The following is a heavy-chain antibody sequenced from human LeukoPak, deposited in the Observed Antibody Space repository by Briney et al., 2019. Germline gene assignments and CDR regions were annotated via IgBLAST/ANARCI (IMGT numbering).Heavy chain of an antibody. Sequence: PGGSLRLSCAASGFTFDDYGMSWVRQAPGKGLEWVSGINWNGGSTGYADSVKGRFTISRDNAKNSLYLQMNSLRAEDTALYYCARDHEAEPSGSLDYWGQGTLVTVSS. CDR1: GFTFDDYG. CDR2: INWNGGST. J-gene: IGHJ4*02. D-gene: IGHD1-26*01. CDR3: ARDHEAEPSGSLDY. V-gene: IGHV3-20*04.